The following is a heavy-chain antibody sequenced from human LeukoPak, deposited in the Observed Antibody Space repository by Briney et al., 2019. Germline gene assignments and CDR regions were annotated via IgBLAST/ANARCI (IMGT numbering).Heavy chain of an antibody. CDR2: IWYDGSNK. CDR3: AKVLTAADYYYYGMDV. V-gene: IGHV3-30*02. CDR1: GFTFSSYG. Sequence: PGGSLRLSCAASGFTFSSYGMHWVRQAPGKGLEWVAVIWYDGSNKYYADSVKGRFTISRDNSKNTLYLQMNSLRGEDTALYYCAKVLTAADYYYYGMDVWGQGTTVTVSS. J-gene: IGHJ6*02. D-gene: IGHD6-13*01.